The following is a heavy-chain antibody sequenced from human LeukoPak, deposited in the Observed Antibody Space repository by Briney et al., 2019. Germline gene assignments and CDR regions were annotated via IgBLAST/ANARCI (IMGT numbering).Heavy chain of an antibody. CDR3: SRHLYSSAWYEES. J-gene: IGHJ4*02. Sequence: GGSLRLSCAASGFTFSGSAVHWVSQASGKGLEWVGHIRSKADSHATAYAASVQGRFTISRDDSNNTAYLHMNSLKIEDAAVYFCSRHLYSSAWYEESWGQGTLVTVSS. CDR2: IRSKADSHAT. CDR1: GFTFSGSA. V-gene: IGHV3-73*01. D-gene: IGHD6-19*01.